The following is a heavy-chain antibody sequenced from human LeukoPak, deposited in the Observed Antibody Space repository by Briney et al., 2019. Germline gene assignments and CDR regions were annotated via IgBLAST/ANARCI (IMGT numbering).Heavy chain of an antibody. CDR1: GFTFTSYW. J-gene: IGHJ4*02. V-gene: IGHV3-7*04. CDR3: ARDYSNAWNYFDN. Sequence: PGGSLRLSCAASGFTFTSYWMSWVRQAPGKGLEWVASIKQDGSEMYYVDSVEGRFTISRDIAKNSLSLQMSSLRAEDAAVYYCARDYSNAWNYFDNWGQGTLVTVSS. CDR2: IKQDGSEM. D-gene: IGHD6-19*01.